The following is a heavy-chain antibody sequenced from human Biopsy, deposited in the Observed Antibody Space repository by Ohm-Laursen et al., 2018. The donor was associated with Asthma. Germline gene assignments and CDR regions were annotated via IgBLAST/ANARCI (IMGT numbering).Heavy chain of an antibody. Sequence: SDTLSLTCAVSGGSISSGGYSWSWIRQPPGKGLEWIGYIYHSGSTNYNPSLKSRVTISVDKSKNQFSLKLSSVTAEDTAVYYCAKDKRYSGSYFDYWGQGTLVTVSS. CDR1: GGSISSGGYS. CDR3: AKDKRYSGSYFDY. V-gene: IGHV4-30-2*01. J-gene: IGHJ4*02. CDR2: IYHSGST. D-gene: IGHD1-26*01.